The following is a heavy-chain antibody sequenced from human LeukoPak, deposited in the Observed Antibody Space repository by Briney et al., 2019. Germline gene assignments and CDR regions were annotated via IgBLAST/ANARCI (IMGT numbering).Heavy chain of an antibody. CDR2: INTDGSST. Sequence: GGSLRLSCAASGFTFSSYAVTWVRQAPGKGLVWVSRINTDGSSTRYADSVKGRFTISRDNAKNSLYLQMNSLRAEDTAVYYCARDLRVIYCSSTSCNGFDPWGQGTLATVSS. V-gene: IGHV3-74*01. D-gene: IGHD2-2*01. CDR1: GFTFSSYA. J-gene: IGHJ5*02. CDR3: ARDLRVIYCSSTSCNGFDP.